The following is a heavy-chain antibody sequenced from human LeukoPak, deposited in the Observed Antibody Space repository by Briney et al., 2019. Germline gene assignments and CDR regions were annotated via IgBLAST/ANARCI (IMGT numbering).Heavy chain of an antibody. D-gene: IGHD6-19*01. J-gene: IGHJ4*02. CDR2: INHSGST. V-gene: IGHV4-34*01. CDR3: ARGVGGAVAGDFDY. CDR1: GGSISSYH. Sequence: SETLSLTCTVSGGSISSYHWSWIRQPPGKGLEWIGEINHSGSTNYNPSLKSRVTISVDTSKNQFSLKLSSVTAADTAVYYCARGVGGAVAGDFDYWGQGTLVTVSS.